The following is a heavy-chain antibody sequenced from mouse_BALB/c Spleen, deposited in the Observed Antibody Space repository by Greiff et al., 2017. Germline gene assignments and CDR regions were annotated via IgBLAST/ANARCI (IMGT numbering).Heavy chain of an antibody. V-gene: IGHV1-69*02. D-gene: IGHD2-14*01. CDR1: GYTFTSYW. Sequence: QVQLQQPGAELVKPGAPVKLSCKASGYTFTSYWMNWVKQRPGRGLEWIGRIDPSDSETHYNQKFKDKATLNVDKSSSTAYIQLSSLTSEDSAVYYCASTGDRYRYYYAMDYWGQGTSVTVAT. CDR3: ASTGDRYRYYYAMDY. J-gene: IGHJ4*01. CDR2: IDPSDSET.